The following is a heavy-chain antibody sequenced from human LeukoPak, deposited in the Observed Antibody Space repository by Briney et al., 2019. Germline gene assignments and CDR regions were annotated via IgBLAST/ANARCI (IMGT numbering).Heavy chain of an antibody. V-gene: IGHV1-2*02. CDR2: THPNSDGT. CDR3: ARGGSAVFVVVND. J-gene: IGHJ4*02. Sequence: ASVKVSCKASGYIFTNHYMHWVRQAPGQGLEWMGWTHPNSDGTNYAQKFQGRVTMTRDTSINTAYMELRSLRSEDTAIYYCARGGSAVFVVVNDWGQGTLVTVS. CDR1: GYIFTNHY. D-gene: IGHD3-3*01.